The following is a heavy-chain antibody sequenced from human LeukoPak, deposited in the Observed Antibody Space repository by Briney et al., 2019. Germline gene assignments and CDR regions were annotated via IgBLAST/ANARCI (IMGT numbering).Heavy chain of an antibody. CDR1: GGSITAYY. V-gene: IGHV4-34*01. Sequence: SETLTLTCSVYGGSITAYYWSWIRQPPGKGLEWIGEINHSRGTKYNPSLESRVTILLDASKNEFSLNLNSVTAADTAVYYCAREDYYFDSWGQGTLVTVSS. CDR3: AREDYYFDS. CDR2: INHSRGT. J-gene: IGHJ4*02.